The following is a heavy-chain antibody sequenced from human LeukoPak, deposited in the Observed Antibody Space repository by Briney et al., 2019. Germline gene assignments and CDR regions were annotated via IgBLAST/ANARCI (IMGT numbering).Heavy chain of an antibody. J-gene: IGHJ3*02. D-gene: IGHD2-15*01. V-gene: IGHV4-39*07. CDR1: GDSITSNSFY. Sequence: SETLSLTCTVSGDSITSNSFYWGWIRQPPGKGLEWIGSVYYSGSSYSNPSLKSRVTISVDTSKNQFSLKLSSVTATDTAVYYCARDYSDAFDIWGQGTMVTVSS. CDR3: ARDYSDAFDI. CDR2: VYYSGSS.